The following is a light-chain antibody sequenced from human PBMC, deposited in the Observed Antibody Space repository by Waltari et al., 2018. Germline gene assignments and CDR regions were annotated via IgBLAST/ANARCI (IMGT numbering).Light chain of an antibody. CDR2: ETS. CDR3: QQLDNLPYA. CDR1: QDISKY. V-gene: IGKV1-33*01. Sequence: DTQMTQSPSSLSVSVGDRVTITCQASQDISKYLSWYQQKPGKAPKLLIYETSKLETGVSVRFRGGESGTDFTFTISNLQPEDIATYYCQQLDNLPYAFGQGTKLEMK. J-gene: IGKJ2*01.